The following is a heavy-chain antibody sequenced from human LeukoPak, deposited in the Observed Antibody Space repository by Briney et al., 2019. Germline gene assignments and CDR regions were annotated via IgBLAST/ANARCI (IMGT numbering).Heavy chain of an antibody. CDR3: VREGEGYYDAFDI. J-gene: IGHJ3*02. D-gene: IGHD3-16*01. V-gene: IGHV3-33*01. CDR2: IWYDGSNK. Sequence: GGSLRLSCAASGFTFSSYGMHWVRQAPGKGLEWVAVIWYDGSNKYYADSVKGRFTISRDNSKNTLYLQTNSLRAEDTAVYYSVREGEGYYDAFDIWGQGTMVTVSS. CDR1: GFTFSSYG.